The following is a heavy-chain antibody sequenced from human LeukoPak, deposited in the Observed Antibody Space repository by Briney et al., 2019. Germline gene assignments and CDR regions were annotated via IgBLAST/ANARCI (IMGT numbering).Heavy chain of an antibody. V-gene: IGHV3-21*04. CDR1: GFTFSAYG. D-gene: IGHD3-16*02. Sequence: KPGGSLRLSCAASGFTFSAYGMHWVRQAPGKGLEWVSSISSTSDYLDHADSLKGRFTISRDNAKKSLYLQMSSLRVEDTAVYYCAKVAGRAFGEVIVSRARSYMDVWGKGTTVIVSS. CDR3: AKVAGRAFGEVIVSRARSYMDV. J-gene: IGHJ6*03. CDR2: ISSTSDYL.